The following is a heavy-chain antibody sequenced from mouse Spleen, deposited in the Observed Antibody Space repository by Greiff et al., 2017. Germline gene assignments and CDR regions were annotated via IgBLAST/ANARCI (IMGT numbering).Heavy chain of an antibody. D-gene: IGHD1-1*01. J-gene: IGHJ2*01. Sequence: EVQLQESGPELVKPGASVKIPCKASGYTFTDYNMDWVKQSHGKSLEWIGDINPNNGGTIYNQKFKGKATLTVDKSSSTAYMELRSLTSEDTAVYYCARRFTTVVADYFDYWGQGTTLTVSS. V-gene: IGHV1-18*01. CDR1: GYTFTDYN. CDR3: ARRFTTVVADYFDY. CDR2: INPNNGGT.